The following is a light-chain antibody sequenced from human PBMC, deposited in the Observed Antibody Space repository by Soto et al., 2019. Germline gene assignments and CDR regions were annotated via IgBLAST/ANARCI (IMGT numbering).Light chain of an antibody. CDR3: SSHAGIINVV. V-gene: IGLV2-8*01. Sequence: QSVLTQPPSASGSPGQSVTISCTGTSSDVGGYNYVSWYQQHPGKAPKLMIYEVTKRPSGVPDRFAGSKSGNTASLTVSGRLAEDEADYYCSSHAGIINVVFGGGTKLTVL. CDR1: SSDVGGYNY. J-gene: IGLJ3*02. CDR2: EVT.